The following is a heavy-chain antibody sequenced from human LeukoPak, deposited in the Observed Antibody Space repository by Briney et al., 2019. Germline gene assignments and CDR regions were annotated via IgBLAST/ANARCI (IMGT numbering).Heavy chain of an antibody. CDR2: IYYSGST. CDR1: GGSISSYY. V-gene: IGHV4-59*01. Sequence: SETLSLTCTVSGGSISSYYWSWIRQPPGKGLEWIGYIYYSGSTNYNPSLKSRVTISVDTSKNQFSLRLSSVTAADTAVYYCARDRSRLFDYWGQGTLVTVSS. J-gene: IGHJ4*02. CDR3: ARDRSRLFDY.